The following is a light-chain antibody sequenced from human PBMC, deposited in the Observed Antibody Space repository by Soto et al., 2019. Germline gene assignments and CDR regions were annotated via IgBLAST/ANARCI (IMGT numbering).Light chain of an antibody. Sequence: QSVLTQPASVSGSPGQSITISCTGTSSDIGGYNYVSWYQQHPGKAPKLMIYDVSNRPSGISNRFSGSKSGNTASLTISGLQAEDEADYYCTSYISTITPVVFGGGTQLTVL. CDR3: TSYISTITPVV. J-gene: IGLJ2*01. V-gene: IGLV2-14*03. CDR2: DVS. CDR1: SSDIGGYNY.